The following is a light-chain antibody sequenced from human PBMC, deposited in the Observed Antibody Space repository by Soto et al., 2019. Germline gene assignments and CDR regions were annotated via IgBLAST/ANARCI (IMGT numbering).Light chain of an antibody. CDR1: SSDVGGYNY. V-gene: IGLV2-14*01. J-gene: IGLJ3*02. Sequence: QSALTQPASVSGSPGQSISISCTGTSSDVGGYNYVSWYQQHPGKAPKLMIYEVSNRPSGVSNRFSASKSGNTASLTISGLQAEDEADYYCSSYTSSSTWVFGGGTKSPS. CDR3: SSYTSSSTWV. CDR2: EVS.